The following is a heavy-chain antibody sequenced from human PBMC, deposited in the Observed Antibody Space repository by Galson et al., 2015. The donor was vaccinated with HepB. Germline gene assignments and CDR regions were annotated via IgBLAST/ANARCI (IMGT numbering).Heavy chain of an antibody. Sequence: SLRLSCAASGFTFSDYYMSWIRQAPGKGLEWVSAISSAGTYIDYRDSVKGRFTISRDNAKNSLYLQMNNMRAEDTAVYFCARCLDEYSSGWYFGYWGQGALVSVSS. V-gene: IGHV3-11*06. CDR1: GFTFSDYY. CDR3: ARCLDEYSSGWYFGY. J-gene: IGHJ4*02. CDR2: ISSAGTYI. D-gene: IGHD6-19*01.